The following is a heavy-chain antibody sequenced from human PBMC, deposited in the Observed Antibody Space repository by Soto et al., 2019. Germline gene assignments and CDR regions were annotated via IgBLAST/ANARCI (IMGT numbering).Heavy chain of an antibody. V-gene: IGHV4-39*01. CDR2: LSYRGST. CDR1: GGSISTTSYY. J-gene: IGHJ4*02. CDR3: ARSGSGVLSD. D-gene: IGHD3-10*01. Sequence: QLQLQESGPGLVKPSETLSLTCTVSGGSISTTSYYWGWIRQPPGKGLEWIGSLSYRGSTYYNPSLKSRVTISVDTSKNQFSLKLSSVTAADTAVYYCARSGSGVLSDWGQGTLVTVSS.